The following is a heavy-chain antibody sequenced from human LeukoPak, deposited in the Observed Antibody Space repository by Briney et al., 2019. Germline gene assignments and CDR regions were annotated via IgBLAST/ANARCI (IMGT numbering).Heavy chain of an antibody. J-gene: IGHJ4*02. Sequence: ASVKVSCKASGYSFTSYGISWVRQAPGQGLEWMGWISAYNGNTRYAQKLQGRVTMTTDTSTSTAYMELRSLRSDDTAVYYCARDYYDSSGDNYFDYWGQGTLVTVSS. V-gene: IGHV1-18*01. CDR3: ARDYYDSSGDNYFDY. CDR1: GYSFTSYG. D-gene: IGHD3-22*01. CDR2: ISAYNGNT.